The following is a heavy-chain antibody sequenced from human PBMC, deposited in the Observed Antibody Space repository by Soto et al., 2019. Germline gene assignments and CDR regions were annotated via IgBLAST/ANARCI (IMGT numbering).Heavy chain of an antibody. CDR2: ISYDGSNK. J-gene: IGHJ4*02. CDR3: ARDQPLLWFGEPVGFDY. Sequence: QVQLVESGGGVVQPGRSLRLSCAASGFTFSSYAMHWVRQAPGKGLEWVAVISYDGSNKYYADSVKGRFTISRDNSKNTLYLQMNSLRAEDTAVYYCARDQPLLWFGEPVGFDYWGQGTLVTVSS. V-gene: IGHV3-30-3*01. D-gene: IGHD3-10*01. CDR1: GFTFSSYA.